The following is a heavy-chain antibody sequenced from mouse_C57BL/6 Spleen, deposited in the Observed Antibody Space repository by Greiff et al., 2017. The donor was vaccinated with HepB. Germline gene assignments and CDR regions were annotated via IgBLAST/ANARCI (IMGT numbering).Heavy chain of an antibody. CDR1: GFSLTSYG. CDR2: IWSDGST. D-gene: IGHD2-3*01. J-gene: IGHJ4*01. Sequence: QVQLKQSGPGLVAPSQSLSITCTVSGFSLTSYGVHWVRQPPGKGLEWLVVIWSDGSTNYNSALKSRLSISKDNSKSQVFLKMNSLQTDDTAMYYCARSDGYPYAMDYWGQGTSVTVSS. V-gene: IGHV2-6*03. CDR3: ARSDGYPYAMDY.